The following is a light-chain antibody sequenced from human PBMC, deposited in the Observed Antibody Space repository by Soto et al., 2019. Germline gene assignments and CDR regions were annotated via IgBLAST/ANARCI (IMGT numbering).Light chain of an antibody. V-gene: IGKV4-1*01. CDR2: WAS. Sequence: DIVMTQSPDSLAVSLGERATINCKFSQSVLYSSNNKNYLAWYQQKPGQPPKLLIYWASTRESGVPDRFSGSGSGTDFTLTISSLQAEDVAVYYCQQYYSAWWTFGQGTKVEI. J-gene: IGKJ1*01. CDR3: QQYYSAWWT. CDR1: QSVLYSSNNKNY.